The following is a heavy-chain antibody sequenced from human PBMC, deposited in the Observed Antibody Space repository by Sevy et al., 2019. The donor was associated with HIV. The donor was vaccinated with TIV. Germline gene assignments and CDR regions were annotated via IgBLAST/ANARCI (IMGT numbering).Heavy chain of an antibody. Sequence: GGSLRLSCAASGFTFSSYAMHWVRQAPGKGLEWVAVISYDGSNKYYADSVKGRFTISRDNSKNTLYLQMNSLRAEDTAEYYCARSRDVWGSYRNDAFDIWGQGTMVTVSS. CDR2: ISYDGSNK. V-gene: IGHV3-30-3*01. CDR3: ARSRDVWGSYRNDAFDI. J-gene: IGHJ3*02. CDR1: GFTFSSYA. D-gene: IGHD3-16*02.